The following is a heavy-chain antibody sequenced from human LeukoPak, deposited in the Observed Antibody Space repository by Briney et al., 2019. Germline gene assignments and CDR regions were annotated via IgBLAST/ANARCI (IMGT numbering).Heavy chain of an antibody. CDR3: AREITVAGKEGAFDI. D-gene: IGHD6-19*01. CDR2: ISSSGAYR. V-gene: IGHV3-11*05. J-gene: IGHJ3*02. Sequence: GGSLRLSCAASGFTFSGYYMSWIRQAPGKGLEWVSYISSSGAYRNHADSVEGRFTISRDNAKNSLYLQMNSLRAEDTAIYYCAREITVAGKEGAFDIWGPGTMLTVSS. CDR1: GFTFSGYY.